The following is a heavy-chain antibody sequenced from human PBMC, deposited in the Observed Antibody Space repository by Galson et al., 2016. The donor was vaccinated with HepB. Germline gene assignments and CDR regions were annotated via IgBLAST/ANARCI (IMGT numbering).Heavy chain of an antibody. CDR1: GGSLSDNY. CDR2: INHSGST. V-gene: IGHV4-34*01. CDR3: ARQQRAGLVNF. Sequence: SETLSLTCGVFGGSLSDNYWNWIRQTPGKELEWIAEINHSGSTNYNPSLQNRVTISVDTSKDQFALKLSSVTAADTAVYYCARQQRAGLVNFWGQGTMVTVSS. D-gene: IGHD3/OR15-3a*01. J-gene: IGHJ3*01.